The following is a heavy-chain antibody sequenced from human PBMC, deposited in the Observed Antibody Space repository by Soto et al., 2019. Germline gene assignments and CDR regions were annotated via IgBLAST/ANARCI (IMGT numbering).Heavy chain of an antibody. D-gene: IGHD2-2*01. J-gene: IGHJ4*02. CDR2: ISTSGSTV. CDR1: RFTFSTYE. V-gene: IGHV3-48*03. CDR3: VRYCSTTLCNGVATRTFDY. Sequence: GGSLRLSCAASRFTFSTYEMSCFRQAPGKCLEWVSYISTSGSTVYYADSVKGRFTISRDNTRNSLYLQMNSLRDEDTALYYCVRYCSTTLCNGVATRTFDYWGQGTLVTVSS.